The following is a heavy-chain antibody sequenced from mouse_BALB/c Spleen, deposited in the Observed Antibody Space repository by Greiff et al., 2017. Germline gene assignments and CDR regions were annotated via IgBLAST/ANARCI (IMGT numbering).Heavy chain of an antibody. V-gene: IGHV5-4*02. CDR2: ISDGGSYT. D-gene: IGHD2-14*01. CDR3: ARDKGVRRGVYAMDD. Sequence: EVQRVESGGGLVKPGGSLKLSCAASGFTFSDYYMYWVRQTPEKRLEWVATISDGGSYTYYPDSVKGRFTISRDNAKNNLYLQMSSLKSEDTAMYYCARDKGVRRGVYAMDDWGQGTSGTVSS. CDR1: GFTFSDYY. J-gene: IGHJ4*01.